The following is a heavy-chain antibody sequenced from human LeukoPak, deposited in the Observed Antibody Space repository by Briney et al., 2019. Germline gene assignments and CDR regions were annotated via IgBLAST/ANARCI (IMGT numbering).Heavy chain of an antibody. Sequence: GGSLRLSCAASGFTFSGYSMNWVRQAPGKGLEWVSSISSSSSYIYYADSVKGRFTISRDNAKNSLYLQVNSLRAEDTAVYYCARGYYDILTGYYRELDYWGQGTLVTVSS. V-gene: IGHV3-21*01. CDR3: ARGYYDILTGYYRELDY. CDR1: GFTFSGYS. CDR2: ISSSSSYI. D-gene: IGHD3-9*01. J-gene: IGHJ4*02.